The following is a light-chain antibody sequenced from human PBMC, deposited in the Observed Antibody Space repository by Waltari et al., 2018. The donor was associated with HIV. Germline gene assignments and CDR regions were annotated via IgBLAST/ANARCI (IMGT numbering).Light chain of an antibody. Sequence: SYVLTQPPSVSVAPGKTASISCGGNNIGSETVHWYQQKPGQAPVLVSYDDGARPSGIPGRFSGSNSGNTATLTISRVGAGDEADYDCQVWESTSEHWVFGGGTKLTVL. CDR1: NIGSET. V-gene: IGLV3-21*01. CDR2: DDG. J-gene: IGLJ3*02. CDR3: QVWESTSEHWV.